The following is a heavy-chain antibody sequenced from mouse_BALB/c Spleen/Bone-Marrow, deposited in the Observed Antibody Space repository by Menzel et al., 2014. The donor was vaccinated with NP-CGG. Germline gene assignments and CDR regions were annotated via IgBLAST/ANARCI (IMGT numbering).Heavy chain of an antibody. J-gene: IGHJ3*01. Sequence: QVHVKQSGAELVRPGVSVKISCKGSGYTFXDYAMHWVKQSHAKSLEWIGVISTYYGDASYNQKFKGKATMTVDESSSTAYMELARLTSEDSAIYYCARDYDYGFAYWGQGTLVTVSA. CDR2: ISTYYGDA. V-gene: IGHV1S137*01. CDR1: GYTFXDYA. CDR3: ARDYDYGFAY. D-gene: IGHD2-4*01.